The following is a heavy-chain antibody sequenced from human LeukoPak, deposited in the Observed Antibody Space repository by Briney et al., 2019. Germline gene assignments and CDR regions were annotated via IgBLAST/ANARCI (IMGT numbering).Heavy chain of an antibody. J-gene: IGHJ4*02. D-gene: IGHD3-10*01. Sequence: GGSLRLSCAASGFTFSSYSMNWVRQAPGKGLEWVSSISSSSSYIYYADSVKGRFTISRDNAKNSLYLQMNSLRAEDTAIYYCADFGSGSYCFDYWGQGTLVTVSS. CDR1: GFTFSSYS. CDR3: ADFGSGSYCFDY. V-gene: IGHV3-21*04. CDR2: ISSSSSYI.